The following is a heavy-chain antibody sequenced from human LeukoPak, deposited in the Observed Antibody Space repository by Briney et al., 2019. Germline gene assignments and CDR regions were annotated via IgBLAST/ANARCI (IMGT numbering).Heavy chain of an antibody. Sequence: ASVKVSCKASGYTFTGYYIHWVRQAPGQGLEWMGWINPNSGGTNYAQKFQGRVTMTRDTSISTAYMELSRLRSDDTAVYYCARDALRNRHCGAWFDPWGQGTLVTVSS. CDR3: ARDALRNRHCGAWFDP. D-gene: IGHD1-14*01. J-gene: IGHJ5*02. CDR2: INPNSGGT. V-gene: IGHV1-2*02. CDR1: GYTFTGYY.